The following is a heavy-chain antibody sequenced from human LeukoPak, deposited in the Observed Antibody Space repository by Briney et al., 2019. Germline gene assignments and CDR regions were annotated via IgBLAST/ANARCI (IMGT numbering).Heavy chain of an antibody. Sequence: GGSLRLSCAASEFTFSSYSMNWVRQAPGKGLEWVSYITNSGNSKSYADSVKGRFTISRDNTKNSLYLQMNGLRAEDTAVYYCASRVYWGQGTLVTVSS. CDR2: ITNSGNSK. CDR1: EFTFSSYS. J-gene: IGHJ4*02. CDR3: ASRVY. V-gene: IGHV3-48*01.